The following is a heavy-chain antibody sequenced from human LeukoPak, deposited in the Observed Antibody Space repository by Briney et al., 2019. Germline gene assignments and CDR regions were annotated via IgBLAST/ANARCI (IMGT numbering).Heavy chain of an antibody. D-gene: IGHD2/OR15-2a*01. Sequence: ASVKVSCKVSGNTFTDLSMNWVRQAPGKGLEWMGGFDPEDVETIYAQKFQGRVTMTEDTSTATAYMELSSLRPDDTAVYYCATDFYRGRHFDYWGQGTLVTVSS. V-gene: IGHV1-24*01. CDR3: ATDFYRGRHFDY. CDR1: GNTFTDLS. J-gene: IGHJ4*02. CDR2: FDPEDVET.